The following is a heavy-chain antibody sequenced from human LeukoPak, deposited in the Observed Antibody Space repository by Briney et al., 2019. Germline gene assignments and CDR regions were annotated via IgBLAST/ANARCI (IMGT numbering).Heavy chain of an antibody. J-gene: IGHJ4*02. CDR2: IHHSGST. CDR1: GYSISSGYY. V-gene: IGHV4-38-2*02. Sequence: SETLSLTCIVSGYSISSGYYWGWIRQPPGKGLEWIGNIHHSGSTNYNPSLKSRVTISIDTSKNQFSLILSSVTAADTAVYYCARGLSDVYWGQGTLVTVSS. CDR3: ARGLSDVY.